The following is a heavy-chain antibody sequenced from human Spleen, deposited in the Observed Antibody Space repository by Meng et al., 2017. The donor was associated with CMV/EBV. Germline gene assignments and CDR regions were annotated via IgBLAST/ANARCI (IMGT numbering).Heavy chain of an antibody. CDR1: GFTFSNYW. CDR3: ARQSSSWYPAFDI. V-gene: IGHV3-7*01. J-gene: IGHJ3*02. Sequence: GGSLRLSCAASGFTFSNYWMSWVRQAPGKGLEWVANIKQDGSEKYYVDSVKGRFTISRDNAKNSLYLQMNSLRAEDTAVYYCARQSSSWYPAFDIWGQGTMVTVSS. D-gene: IGHD6-13*01. CDR2: IKQDGSEK.